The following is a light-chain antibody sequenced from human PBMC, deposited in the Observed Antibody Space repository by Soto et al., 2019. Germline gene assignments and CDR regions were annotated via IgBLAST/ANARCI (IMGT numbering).Light chain of an antibody. V-gene: IGLV2-11*01. J-gene: IGLJ3*02. Sequence: QSALTQPRSVSGSPGQSVTISCTGTSSDVGGYNYVSWYQQHPGKAPKLMIYDVTRRPSGVPDRFSGSKSGNTASLTISGLQAEDEADYYCLYGVSYTWVFGGGTKLTVL. CDR1: SSDVGGYNY. CDR3: CLYGVSYTWV. CDR2: DVT.